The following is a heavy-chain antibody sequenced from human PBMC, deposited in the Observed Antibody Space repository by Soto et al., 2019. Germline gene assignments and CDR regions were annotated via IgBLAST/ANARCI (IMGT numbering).Heavy chain of an antibody. CDR3: ARIGYCSSTSCQGLGY. V-gene: IGHV1-18*01. CDR2: ISAYNGNT. J-gene: IGHJ4*02. D-gene: IGHD2-2*01. CDR1: GYTFTSYG. Sequence: ASVKVSCKASGYTFTSYGISWVRQAPGQGLEWMGWISAYNGNTNYEQKLQGRVTITTDTSTSTAYMVLRSLRSDDTAVYYCARIGYCSSTSCQGLGYWGQGTLVTVSS.